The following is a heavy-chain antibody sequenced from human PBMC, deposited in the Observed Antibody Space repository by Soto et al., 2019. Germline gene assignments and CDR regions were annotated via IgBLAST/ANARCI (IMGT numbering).Heavy chain of an antibody. Sequence: QVQLQESGPGLVKPSQTLSLTCNVSGGSISSGTSYWTWIRQHPGEGLEWIGHIYFTGTTYSNPSLRSRLTISVDTSKNQFSLKLTSVTAADTATYYCASIPRRGYSYGIDYWGLRTLVTVSS. D-gene: IGHD5-18*01. V-gene: IGHV4-31*03. CDR3: ASIPRRGYSYGIDY. CDR1: GGSISSGTSY. J-gene: IGHJ4*02. CDR2: IYFTGTT.